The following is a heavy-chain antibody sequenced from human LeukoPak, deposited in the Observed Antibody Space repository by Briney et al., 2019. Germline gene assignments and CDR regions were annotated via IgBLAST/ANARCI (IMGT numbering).Heavy chain of an antibody. CDR1: GFTFDDYD. Sequence: GGSLRLSCAASGFTFDDYDMHWVRESPGKGLEWVSGIGWNSGNLGYADSVKSRFTISRDNAKNSLFLQMNSLRAEDTALYYCVRAGGSGSYYYYYMDVWGKGTTVTVSS. CDR2: IGWNSGNL. V-gene: IGHV3-9*01. D-gene: IGHD3-10*01. J-gene: IGHJ6*03. CDR3: VRAGGSGSYYYYYMDV.